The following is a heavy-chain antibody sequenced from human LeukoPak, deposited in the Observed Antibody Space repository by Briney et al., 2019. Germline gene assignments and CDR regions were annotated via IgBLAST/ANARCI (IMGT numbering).Heavy chain of an antibody. D-gene: IGHD5-24*01. J-gene: IGHJ4*02. CDR2: IYYSGST. CDR1: GGSVSSGSYY. CDR3: ASTMATISYFDY. Sequence: PSETLSLTCTVSGGSVSSGSYYWSWIRQPPGKGLEWIGYIYYSGSTNYNPSLKSRVTISVDTPKNQFSLKLSSVTAADTAVYYCASTMATISYFDYWGQGTLVTVSS. V-gene: IGHV4-61*01.